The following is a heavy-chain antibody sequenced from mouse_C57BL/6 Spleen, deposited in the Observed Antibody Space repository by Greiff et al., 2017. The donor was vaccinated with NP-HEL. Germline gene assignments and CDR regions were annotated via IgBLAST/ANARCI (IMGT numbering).Heavy chain of an antibody. V-gene: IGHV5-17*01. D-gene: IGHD1-1*01. CDR3: ARSYGSDAMDY. CDR1: GFTFSDYG. Sequence: EVQLVESGGGLVKPGGSLKLSCAASGFTFSDYGMHWVRQAPEKGLEWVAYISSGSGTIYYADTVKGRFTISRDNAKTTLFLQMTSLRSEDTAMYYCARSYGSDAMDYWGQGTSVTVSS. J-gene: IGHJ4*01. CDR2: ISSGSGTI.